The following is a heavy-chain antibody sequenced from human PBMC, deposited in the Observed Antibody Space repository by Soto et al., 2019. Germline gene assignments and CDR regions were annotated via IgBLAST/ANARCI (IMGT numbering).Heavy chain of an antibody. CDR1: GFTFSSFW. J-gene: IGHJ4*02. D-gene: IGHD3-3*01. CDR2: IKQDGSEK. V-gene: IGHV3-7*01. CDR3: ARDGARVTIFGVVYPV. Sequence: QLVESGGDLVQSGGSLRLSCSASGFTFSSFWMSWVRQAPGKGLEWVANIKQDGSEKYYMDSVKGRFTISRDNAKNSLYLQMNSLTVEDTAVYYCARDGARVTIFGVVYPVWGQRTLVGASS.